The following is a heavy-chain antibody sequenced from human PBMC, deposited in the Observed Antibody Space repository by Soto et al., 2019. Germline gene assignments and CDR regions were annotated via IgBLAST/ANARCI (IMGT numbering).Heavy chain of an antibody. Sequence: TGGSLRLSCAASGFTFSSFAMSWVRQAPEKGLEWVTGISGSGRSTFYADSVKGRFTISRDNSTTTVYMELNSLTSEDTAVYYCARDQSWHDLVWWFDPWGQGTLVTVSS. V-gene: IGHV3-23*01. CDR2: ISGSGRST. CDR3: ARDQSWHDLVWWFDP. J-gene: IGHJ5*02. D-gene: IGHD1-1*01. CDR1: GFTFSSFA.